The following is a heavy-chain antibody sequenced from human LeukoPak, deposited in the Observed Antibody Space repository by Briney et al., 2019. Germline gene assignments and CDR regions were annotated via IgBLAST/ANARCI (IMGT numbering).Heavy chain of an antibody. CDR3: ARGRDYCSGGSCGPYYFDY. Sequence: GASVKVSCKASGYTFTSYYMHWVRQAPGQGLEWMGGIIPIFGTANYAQKFQGRVTITTDESTRTAYMELSSLGSEDTAVYYCARGRDYCSGGSCGPYYFDYWGQGTLVTVSS. CDR2: IIPIFGTA. J-gene: IGHJ4*02. V-gene: IGHV1-69*05. CDR1: GYTFTSYY. D-gene: IGHD2-15*01.